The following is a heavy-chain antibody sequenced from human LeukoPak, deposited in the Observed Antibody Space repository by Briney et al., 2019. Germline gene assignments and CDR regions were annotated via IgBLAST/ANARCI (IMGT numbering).Heavy chain of an antibody. D-gene: IGHD3-10*02. CDR2: IFYKGSK. V-gene: IGHV4-59*02. Sequence: SETLSLTCPVSGVSVSNYYWSWIRQPPGRGREWLGFIFYKGSKEYNPSLKRRVSMSGDPATNQLSLNLTSGTAAEQAICYLWRGLIVRQDDAFDVWGQGTKVTVPS. CDR3: WRGLIVRQDDAFDV. J-gene: IGHJ3*01. CDR1: GVSVSNYY.